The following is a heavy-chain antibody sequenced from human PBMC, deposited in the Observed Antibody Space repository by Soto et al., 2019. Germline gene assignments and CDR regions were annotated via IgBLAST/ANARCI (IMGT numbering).Heavy chain of an antibody. D-gene: IGHD6-19*01. Sequence: QVQLVQSGAEVKKPGASVKVSCKASGYTFTSYYMHWVRQAPGQGLEWMGIINPSGGSTSYAQKFQGRVTRTRDTSTSTVYMELSSLRSEDTAVYYCARDFKHSQQWLNFDYWGQGTLVTVSS. V-gene: IGHV1-46*03. J-gene: IGHJ4*02. CDR3: ARDFKHSQQWLNFDY. CDR1: GYTFTSYY. CDR2: INPSGGST.